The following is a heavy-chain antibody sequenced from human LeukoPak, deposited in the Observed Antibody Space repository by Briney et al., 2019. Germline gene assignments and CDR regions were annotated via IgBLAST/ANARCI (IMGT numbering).Heavy chain of an antibody. D-gene: IGHD6-6*01. CDR3: AREYSSSSYYYYYYMDV. J-gene: IGHJ6*03. CDR2: IIPIFGTA. V-gene: IGHV1-69*06. CDR1: GGTFSSYA. Sequence: SVKVSCKASGGTFSSYAISWVRQAPGQGLEWMGGIIPIFGTANYAQKFQGRVTTTADKSTSTAYMELSSLRSEDTAVYYCAREYSSSSYYYYYYMDVWGKGTTVTVSS.